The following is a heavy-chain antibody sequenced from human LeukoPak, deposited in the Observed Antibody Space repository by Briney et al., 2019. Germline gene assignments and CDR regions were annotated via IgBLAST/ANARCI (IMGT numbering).Heavy chain of an antibody. Sequence: SETLSLTCTVSGGSIISGDYYWTWIRQPPGKGLEWIGSIYYSGSTYYNPSLKSRVTISVDTSKNQFSLKLSSVTAADTAVYYCASRGITTGDYWGQGTLVTVSS. CDR3: ASRGITTGDY. CDR2: IYYSGST. V-gene: IGHV4-39*01. D-gene: IGHD3-22*01. CDR1: GGSIISGDYY. J-gene: IGHJ4*02.